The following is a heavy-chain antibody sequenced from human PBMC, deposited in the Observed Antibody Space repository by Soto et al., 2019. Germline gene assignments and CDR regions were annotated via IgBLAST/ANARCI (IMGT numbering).Heavy chain of an antibody. J-gene: IGHJ4*02. V-gene: IGHV3-23*01. CDR2: ISGSGGST. CDR3: ARVFKTGTRFPFKYFDY. CDR1: GFTFSSYA. D-gene: IGHD1-1*01. Sequence: GGSLRLSCAASGFTFSSYAMSWVRQAPGKGLEWVSAISGSGGSTYYADSVKGRFTISRDNSKNTLYLQMNSLRAEDTAVYYCARVFKTGTRFPFKYFDYWGQGTLVTVSS.